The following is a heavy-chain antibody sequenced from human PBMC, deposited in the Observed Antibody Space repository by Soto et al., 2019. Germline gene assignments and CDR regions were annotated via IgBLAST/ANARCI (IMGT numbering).Heavy chain of an antibody. D-gene: IGHD3-9*01. J-gene: IGHJ6*02. CDR2: IYWNDDK. V-gene: IGHV2-5*01. Sequence: GSGPTLVNPTQTLTLTCTFTGFSLSTGGVAVGWIRQPPGKALEWLALIYWNDDKLYSPSLKTRLTVTKDTSKNQVVLTMTNVGPVDTATYYCAHKLRYSDPMDVWGQGTTVTVSS. CDR3: AHKLRYSDPMDV. CDR1: GFSLSTGGVA.